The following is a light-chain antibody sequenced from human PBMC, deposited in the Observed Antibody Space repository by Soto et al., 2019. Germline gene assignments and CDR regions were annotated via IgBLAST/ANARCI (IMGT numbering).Light chain of an antibody. J-gene: IGKJ5*01. CDR2: RAS. Sequence: EIVMTQSPATLSVSPGARATLSCRASQNIDIKLVWYQQKPGQAPRLIIFRASTRATGIPARFSGSGSGTDFTLTISSLEPEDFAVYYCQQRSNWPPITFGQGTRLEIK. V-gene: IGKV3-15*01. CDR3: QQRSNWPPIT. CDR1: QNIDIK.